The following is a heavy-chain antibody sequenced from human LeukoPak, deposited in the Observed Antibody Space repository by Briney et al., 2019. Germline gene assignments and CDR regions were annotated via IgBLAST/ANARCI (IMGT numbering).Heavy chain of an antibody. CDR1: GYSISSGYY. Sequence: SETLSLTCTVSGYSISSGYYWGWIRQPPGKGLEWIGSIYHSGSTYYNPSLKSRVTISVDTSKNQFSLKLSSVTAADTAVYYCARYSNPNYYYMDVWGKGTTVTVSS. D-gene: IGHD4-11*01. CDR3: ARYSNPNYYYMDV. J-gene: IGHJ6*03. V-gene: IGHV4-38-2*02. CDR2: IYHSGST.